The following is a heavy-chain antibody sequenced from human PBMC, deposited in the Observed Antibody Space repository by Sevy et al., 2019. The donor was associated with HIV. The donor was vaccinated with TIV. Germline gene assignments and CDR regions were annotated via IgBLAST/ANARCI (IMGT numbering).Heavy chain of an antibody. V-gene: IGHV3-15*07. Sequence: GGSLRLSCAASGFTFSNAWMNWVRQAPGKGLEWVGRIKSKIDGETISYGTHVKVRLSISRDDSKTTLYFQINSLKTEDTAMYYCTTGGDSYFSDYWGQGTLVTVSS. CDR3: TTGGDSYFSDY. CDR1: GFTFSNAW. D-gene: IGHD2-21*01. J-gene: IGHJ4*02. CDR2: IKSKIDGETI.